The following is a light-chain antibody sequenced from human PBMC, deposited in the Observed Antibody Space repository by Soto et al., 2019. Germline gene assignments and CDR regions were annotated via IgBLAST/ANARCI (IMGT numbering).Light chain of an antibody. CDR2: AAS. CDR3: HQLKRYF. Sequence: IQLTQSPSSLSASVGDRVTITCRASQGISSYLAWYQQKPGKAPKLLIYAASTLQSGVPSSFSGSGSGTDFTLTISSLQPEDFSTYYCHQLKRYFFGPGTKVDIK. J-gene: IGKJ3*01. V-gene: IGKV1-9*01. CDR1: QGISSY.